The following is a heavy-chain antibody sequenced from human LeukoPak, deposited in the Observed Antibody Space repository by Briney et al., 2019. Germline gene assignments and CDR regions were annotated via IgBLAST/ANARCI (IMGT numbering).Heavy chain of an antibody. J-gene: IGHJ5*02. Sequence: PGGSLRLSCEASGFAFSSYWMHWVRQAPGKGLVWVSRINSGGSTTNYADSVRGRFTTSRDNAKNTLYLQMNSVRAEDTAVYYCVRVIVGATNWFDPWGQGTLVTVFS. CDR1: GFAFSSYW. CDR3: VRVIVGATNWFDP. D-gene: IGHD1-26*01. CDR2: INSGGSTT. V-gene: IGHV3-74*01.